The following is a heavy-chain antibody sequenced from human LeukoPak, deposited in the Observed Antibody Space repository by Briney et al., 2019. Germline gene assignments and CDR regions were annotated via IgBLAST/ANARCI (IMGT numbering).Heavy chain of an antibody. CDR1: GGSISSGSYS. CDR2: IYPRGST. CDR3: ARDDRELLDAFDI. V-gene: IGHV4-30-2*01. J-gene: IGHJ3*02. D-gene: IGHD1-26*01. Sequence: SETLSLTCAVSGGSISSGSYSWSWIRQPPGKGLEWIGYIYPRGSTYYNPSLKSRVILSLDKSANQFSLNLSSVTAADTAVYYCARDDRELLDAFDIWGQGTMVTVSS.